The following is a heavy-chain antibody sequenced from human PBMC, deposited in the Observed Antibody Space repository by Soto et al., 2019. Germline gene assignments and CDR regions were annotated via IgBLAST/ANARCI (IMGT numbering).Heavy chain of an antibody. CDR3: AKGMIPSLLTAAGSYYYYGMAV. Sequence: PGGSLRLSCAASGFTFDDYTMHWVRQAPGKGLEWVSLISWDGGSTYYADSVKGRFTISRDNSKNSLYLQMNSLRTEDTALYYCAKGMIPSLLTAAGSYYYYGMAVWGQGTTVTVSS. D-gene: IGHD6-13*01. V-gene: IGHV3-43*01. CDR1: GFTFDDYT. CDR2: ISWDGGST. J-gene: IGHJ6*02.